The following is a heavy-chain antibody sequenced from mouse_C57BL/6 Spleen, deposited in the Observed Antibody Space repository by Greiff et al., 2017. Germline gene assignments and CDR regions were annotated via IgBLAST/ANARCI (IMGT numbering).Heavy chain of an antibody. D-gene: IGHD2-4*01. CDR1: GYTFTDYY. J-gene: IGHJ3*01. CDR2: INPNNGGT. Sequence: EVKLQQSGPELVKPGASVKISCKASGYTFTDYYMNWVKQSHGKSLEWIGDINPNNGGTSYNQKFKGKATLTVDKSSSTAYMELRSLTSEDSAVYYCASLIYYDYPYWGQGTLVTVSA. CDR3: ASLIYYDYPY. V-gene: IGHV1-26*01.